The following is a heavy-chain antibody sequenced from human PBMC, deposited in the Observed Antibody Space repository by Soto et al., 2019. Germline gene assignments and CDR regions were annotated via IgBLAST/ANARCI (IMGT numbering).Heavy chain of an antibody. CDR1: GYTFTSYD. Sequence: ASVKVSCKASGYTFTSYDINWVRQATGQGLGWMGWMNPNSGNTGYAQKFQGRVTMTRNTPISTAYLELSSLRSEETAVYYCATEYYCDSSAPGWFEPWGQGTLVTVSS. CDR2: MNPNSGNT. D-gene: IGHD3-22*01. V-gene: IGHV1-8*01. CDR3: ATEYYCDSSAPGWFEP. J-gene: IGHJ5*02.